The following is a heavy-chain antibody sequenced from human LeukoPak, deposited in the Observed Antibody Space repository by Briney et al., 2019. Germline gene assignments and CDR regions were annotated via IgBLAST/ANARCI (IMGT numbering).Heavy chain of an antibody. CDR1: GYTFTSYG. CDR2: ISAYNGNN. CDR3: ARALNYDILTGYSNWFDP. V-gene: IGHV1-18*04. Sequence: GSVKVSRQASGYTFTSYGISWVRQAPGQGLEWMGWISAYNGNNNYAQKLQGRVTMTTHTSTSTAYMKLRSLRSDDTAVYYCARALNYDILTGYSNWFDPWGQGTLVTVSS. D-gene: IGHD3-9*01. J-gene: IGHJ5*02.